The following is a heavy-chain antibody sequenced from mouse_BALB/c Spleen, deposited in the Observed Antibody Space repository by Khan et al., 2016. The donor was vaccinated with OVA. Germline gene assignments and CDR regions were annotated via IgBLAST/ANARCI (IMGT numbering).Heavy chain of an antibody. CDR2: INPRSGYS. CDR3: ARRTTGYRMDY. CDR1: GYTFTSHT. V-gene: IGHV1-4*01. J-gene: IGHJ4*01. D-gene: IGHD2-14*01. Sequence: VQLQESGAELARPGASVKMSCKASGYTFTSHTMHWIMQSPGQGLEWIGYINPRSGYSNYNQKFNDKATLTADKSSSTAYMQLSSLTSEDSAVYDCARRTTGYRMDYWGQGTSVTVSS.